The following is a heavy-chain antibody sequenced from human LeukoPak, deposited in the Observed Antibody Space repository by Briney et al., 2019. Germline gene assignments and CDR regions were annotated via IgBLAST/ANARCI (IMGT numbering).Heavy chain of an antibody. J-gene: IGHJ6*03. CDR2: IYYSGST. D-gene: IGHD2-2*01. CDR1: GGSISSYY. V-gene: IGHV4-59*01. CDR3: ARVAGCSSTSCYFRYYYMDV. Sequence: SETLSLTCTVSGGSISSYYWSWIRQPPGKGLEWIGYIYYSGSTNYNPSLKSRVTISVDTSKNQFSLKLSSVTAADTAVYYCARVAGCSSTSCYFRYYYMDVWGKGTTVTISS.